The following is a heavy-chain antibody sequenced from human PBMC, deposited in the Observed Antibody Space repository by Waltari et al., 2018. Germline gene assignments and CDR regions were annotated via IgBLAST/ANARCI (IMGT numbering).Heavy chain of an antibody. J-gene: IGHJ4*02. D-gene: IGHD3-10*01. Sequence: EVQLVESGGGLVQPGGSLRLSCAASGFPVSHNYMSWVRQAPGKGLEGVPVINDGDDTYYADSVKGRFTISRDNSKNALYLQMDSLRAGDSAVYYCARTYGSGSYRYFDYWGQGTLVTVSS. CDR2: INDGDDT. CDR3: ARTYGSGSYRYFDY. CDR1: GFPVSHNY. V-gene: IGHV3-66*02.